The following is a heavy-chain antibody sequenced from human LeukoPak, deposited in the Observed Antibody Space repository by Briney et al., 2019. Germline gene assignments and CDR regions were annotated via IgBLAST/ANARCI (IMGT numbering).Heavy chain of an antibody. V-gene: IGHV4-34*01. CDR2: INHSGST. D-gene: IGHD3-9*01. CDR1: GGSFSGYY. CDR3: ASQTALPYFDLLLGDGPGYFDY. Sequence: SETLSPTCVVYGGSFSGYYWSWIRQPPGRGLEWIGEINHSGSTNYNPSLKSRVTISVDTSKNQFSLKLSSVTAADTAVYYCASQTALPYFDLLLGDGPGYFDYWGQGTLVTVSS. J-gene: IGHJ4*02.